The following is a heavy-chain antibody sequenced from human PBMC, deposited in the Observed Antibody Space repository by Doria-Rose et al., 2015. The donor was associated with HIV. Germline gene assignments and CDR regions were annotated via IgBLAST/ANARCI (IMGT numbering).Heavy chain of an antibody. CDR2: ISWDSGAR. CDR3: AKAPIIGPKYYFYMDV. V-gene: IGHV3-9*01. Sequence: VQLVQSGGGLVQPGRSLRLSCVGSGFSFESYAMHWVRLAPGKGLEWVAGISWDSGARVTADSVEGRFTISRDNAKKSVYLEMRSLRPEDTAFYYCAKAPIIGPKYYFYMDVWCKGTSVTVPS. CDR1: GFSFESYA. J-gene: IGHJ6*03. D-gene: IGHD3-3*01.